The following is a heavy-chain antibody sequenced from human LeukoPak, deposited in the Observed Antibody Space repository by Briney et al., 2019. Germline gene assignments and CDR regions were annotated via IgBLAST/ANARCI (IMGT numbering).Heavy chain of an antibody. CDR3: ARVARSMYYYGSGSILGPFDY. CDR2: INPNSGGT. J-gene: IGHJ4*02. D-gene: IGHD3-10*01. CDR1: GYTFTGYY. V-gene: IGHV1-2*02. Sequence: GASVKVSCKASGYTFTGYYMHWVRQAPGQGLEWMGWINPNSGGTNYAQKFQGRVTMTRDTSISTAYMELSSLRSEDTAVYYCARVARSMYYYGSGSILGPFDYWGQGTLVTVSS.